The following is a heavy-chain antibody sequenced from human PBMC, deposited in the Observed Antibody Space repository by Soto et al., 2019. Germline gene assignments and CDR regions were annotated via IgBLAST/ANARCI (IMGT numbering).Heavy chain of an antibody. D-gene: IGHD3-9*01. Sequence: QVQLVQSGAEEKKPGASVKVSCKASGYTFTSYAMHWVRQAPGQRLEWMGWINAGNGNTKYSQKFQGRVTITRDTSASTAYMQLSSLRSEDTAVYYCARTPFLRYVDWLPPSLYYFDYWGQGTLVTVSS. CDR3: ARTPFLRYVDWLPPSLYYFDY. V-gene: IGHV1-3*05. CDR1: GYTFTSYA. J-gene: IGHJ4*02. CDR2: INAGNGNT.